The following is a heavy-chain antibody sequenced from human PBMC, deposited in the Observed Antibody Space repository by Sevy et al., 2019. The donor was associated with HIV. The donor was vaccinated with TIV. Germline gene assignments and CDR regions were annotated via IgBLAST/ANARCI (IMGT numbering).Heavy chain of an antibody. CDR3: ARAIGTRVAGLYYFDY. D-gene: IGHD6-19*01. J-gene: IGHJ4*02. Sequence: SETLSRTCAVSGYSISSDYYWGWIRQPPGKGLEWIGSIYHSGYSYYNPSLKSRVTISVDTSKNQFSLKLSSVTAADTAVYYCARAIGTRVAGLYYFDYWGQGTLVTVSS. CDR2: IYHSGYS. V-gene: IGHV4-38-2*01. CDR1: GYSISSDYY.